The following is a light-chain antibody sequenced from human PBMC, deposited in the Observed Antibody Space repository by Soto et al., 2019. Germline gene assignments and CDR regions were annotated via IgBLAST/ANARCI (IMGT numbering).Light chain of an antibody. J-gene: IGKJ3*01. V-gene: IGKV3-15*01. CDR3: QQYNDWPLT. Sequence: EIVMTQSLVTLSVSPGGRATLSCRASQSVGSNLAWYQQQPGQAPRLLIYGASTRATDIPVRFSGSGSGTEFTLTVSSLQSEDFAVYYCQQYNDWPLTFGPGTKVDF. CDR1: QSVGSN. CDR2: GAS.